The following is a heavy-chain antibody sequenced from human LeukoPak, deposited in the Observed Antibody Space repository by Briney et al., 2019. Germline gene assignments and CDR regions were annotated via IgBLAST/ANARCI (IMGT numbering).Heavy chain of an antibody. CDR1: GYTFTSYD. Sequence: ASVKVSCKASGYTFTSYDINWVRQATGQGLEWMGWMNPNSGNTGYAQKFQGRVTITRNTSISTAYMELSSPRSEDTAVYCCARRGSPHYYYYMDVWGKGTTVTVSS. V-gene: IGHV1-8*03. D-gene: IGHD2-15*01. CDR3: ARRGSPHYYYYMDV. J-gene: IGHJ6*03. CDR2: MNPNSGNT.